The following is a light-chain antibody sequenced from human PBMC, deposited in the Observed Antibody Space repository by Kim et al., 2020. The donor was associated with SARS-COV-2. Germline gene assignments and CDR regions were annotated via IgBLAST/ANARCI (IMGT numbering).Light chain of an antibody. CDR1: QNIGIY. Sequence: PGDGATLSCRASQNIGIYLAWYQQRPGQAPRLLVYDAANRATGVPDRFSGSGSGTDFTLTISSLEPEDFSIYYCQQRNSWPPAVTFGGGTKVDIK. J-gene: IGKJ4*01. CDR3: QQRNSWPPAVT. CDR2: DAA. V-gene: IGKV3-11*01.